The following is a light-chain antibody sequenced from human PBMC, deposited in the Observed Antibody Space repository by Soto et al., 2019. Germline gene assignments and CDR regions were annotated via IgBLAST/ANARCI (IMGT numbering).Light chain of an antibody. Sequence: QSVLTQPPSVSAAPGQNVTISCSGTSANIGNNYVSRYQNLPGTAPRILIYDNYKRPSGIPDRFSGFKSGTSATLGITGLQTGDEADYYCGTWDTSLRVFYVFGSGTKVTVL. CDR3: GTWDTSLRVFYV. CDR2: DNY. CDR1: SANIGNNY. V-gene: IGLV1-51*01. J-gene: IGLJ1*01.